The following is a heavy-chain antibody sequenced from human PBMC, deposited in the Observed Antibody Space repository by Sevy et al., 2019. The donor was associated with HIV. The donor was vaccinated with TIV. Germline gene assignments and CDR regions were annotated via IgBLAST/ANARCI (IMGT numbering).Heavy chain of an antibody. V-gene: IGHV1-3*01. J-gene: IGHJ6*02. D-gene: IGHD6-6*01. CDR2: INAGNGNT. CDR1: GYTFTGYY. Sequence: ASVKVSCKASGYTFTGYYMHWVRQAPGQRLEWMGWINAGNGNTKYSQKFQGRVTITRDTSASTAYMELSSLRSEDTAVYYCASWSSSYGMDVWGQGTTVTVSS. CDR3: ASWSSSYGMDV.